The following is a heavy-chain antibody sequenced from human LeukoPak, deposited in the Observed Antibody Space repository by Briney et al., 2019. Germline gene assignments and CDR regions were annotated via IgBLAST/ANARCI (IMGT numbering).Heavy chain of an antibody. Sequence: ASVKVSCKASGGPFSSYAISWVRQAPGQGLEWMGGIIPMFGTASYAQKFQGKVTITADASRRTAYMELSSLRAEDTAVYYCARNRESGFDYWGQGTLVTVSS. J-gene: IGHJ4*02. CDR3: ARNRESGFDY. D-gene: IGHD3-10*01. CDR1: GGPFSSYA. V-gene: IGHV1-69*13. CDR2: IIPMFGTA.